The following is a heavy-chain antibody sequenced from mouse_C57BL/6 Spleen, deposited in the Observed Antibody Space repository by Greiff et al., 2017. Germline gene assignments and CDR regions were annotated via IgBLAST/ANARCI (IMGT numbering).Heavy chain of an antibody. Sequence: EVQLQESGPGLVKPPQSLSLTCSVTGYSITSGYYWNWIRQFPGNKLEWMGYISYDGSNNYNPSLKNRISITRDTSKNQFFLKLNSVTTEDTATYYCARGGGNYFDYWGQGTTLTVSS. V-gene: IGHV3-6*01. CDR3: ARGGGNYFDY. CDR2: ISYDGSN. CDR1: GYSITSGYY. D-gene: IGHD1-1*02. J-gene: IGHJ2*01.